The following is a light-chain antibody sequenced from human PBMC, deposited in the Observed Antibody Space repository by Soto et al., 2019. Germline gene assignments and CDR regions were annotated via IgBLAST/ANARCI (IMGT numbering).Light chain of an antibody. Sequence: IVMTQSPATLSVSPGERATFSCRASQNIRTNLAWYQQKPGQVPRLLIYGASTRATGVPARFSGSGSGTEFILTISSLQSEDFATYYCQQYYSYPRTFGQGTKVEIK. CDR1: QNIRTN. V-gene: IGKV3-15*01. J-gene: IGKJ1*01. CDR3: QQYYSYPRT. CDR2: GAS.